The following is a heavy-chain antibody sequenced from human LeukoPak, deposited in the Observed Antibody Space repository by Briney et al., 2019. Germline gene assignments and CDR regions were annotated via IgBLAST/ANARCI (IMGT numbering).Heavy chain of an antibody. CDR3: ARLEITFGGVIAS. D-gene: IGHD3-16*02. Sequence: PSETLSLTCTVSGGSISNYYWTWIRQSPGKGLEWIGNIHQSGSTSYNPSLKSRVTISVDTSKNQFSLKLSSVTAADTAVYYCARLEITFGGVIASWGQGTLVTVSS. CDR1: GGSISNYY. J-gene: IGHJ5*02. V-gene: IGHV4-59*08. CDR2: IHQSGST.